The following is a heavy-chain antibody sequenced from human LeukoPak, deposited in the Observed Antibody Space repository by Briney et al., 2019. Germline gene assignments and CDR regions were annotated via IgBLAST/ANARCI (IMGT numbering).Heavy chain of an antibody. J-gene: IGHJ4*02. Sequence: ASETLSLTCAVYGGSFSGYYWSWIRQPPGKGLEWIGEINHSGSTNYNPSLKSRVTISVDTSKNQFSLKLSSVTAADTAVYYCARGVKESYYRIDYWGQGTLVTVSS. CDR3: ARGVKESYYRIDY. V-gene: IGHV4-34*01. CDR2: INHSGST. CDR1: GGSFSGYY. D-gene: IGHD1-26*01.